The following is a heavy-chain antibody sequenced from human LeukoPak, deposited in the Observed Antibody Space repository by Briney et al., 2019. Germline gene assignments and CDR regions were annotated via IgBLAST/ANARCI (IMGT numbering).Heavy chain of an antibody. J-gene: IGHJ6*03. V-gene: IGHV4-4*07. D-gene: IGHD6-25*01. CDR3: AREAVSDYYYYMDV. CDR1: GGSISTYS. Sequence: SETLSLTCTISGGSISTYSWAWIRQTAGKGLEWIGRIYSSGTTNYNPSLKSRVSMSLDTSKNQFSLKVNSVTAADTAVYYCAREAVSDYYYYMDVWGKGTTVTVSS. CDR2: IYSSGTT.